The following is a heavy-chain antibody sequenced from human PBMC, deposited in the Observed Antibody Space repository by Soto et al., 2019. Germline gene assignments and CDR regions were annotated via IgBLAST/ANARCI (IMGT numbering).Heavy chain of an antibody. CDR1: GGSISNYY. V-gene: IGHV4-59*08. D-gene: IGHD5-18*01. J-gene: IGHJ4*02. CDR3: ARHRYSYGVYYFDY. Sequence: SETLSLTCIVSGGSISNYYWSWIRQPPGKGLEWIWYIYYSGSTNYNPSLTSRVTISVDTSKNQFSLKLSSVTAADTAVYYCARHRYSYGVYYFDYWGQGTLVTVSS. CDR2: IYYSGST.